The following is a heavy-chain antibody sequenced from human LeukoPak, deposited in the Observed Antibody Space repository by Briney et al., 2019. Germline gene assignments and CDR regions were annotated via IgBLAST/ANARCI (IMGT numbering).Heavy chain of an antibody. D-gene: IGHD3-3*01. CDR2: INHSGST. Sequence: SETLSLTCAVYGGSFSGYYWSWIRQPPGKGLEWIGEINHSGSTNYNPSLKSRVTISVDTSKNQFSLKLSSVTAADTAVYYCARAPHYGIFGVAIIGRYGMDVWGQGTTVTVSS. CDR1: GGSFSGYY. J-gene: IGHJ6*02. V-gene: IGHV4-34*01. CDR3: ARAPHYGIFGVAIIGRYGMDV.